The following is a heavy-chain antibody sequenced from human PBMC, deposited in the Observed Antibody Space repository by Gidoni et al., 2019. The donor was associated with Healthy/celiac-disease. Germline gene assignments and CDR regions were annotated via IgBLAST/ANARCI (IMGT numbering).Heavy chain of an antibody. D-gene: IGHD3-10*01. CDR3: AREGGDYGSGSYRGYYYGMDV. Sequence: EVQLVESGGGLVQPGGSLRLSCAASGFTFSSYAMHWVRHATGNGLEWVSAIGTAGDTYYPGSGKGRFTIARENAKNALYRQMNSLRAGDTAVDYCAREGGDYGSGSYRGYYYGMDVWGQGTTVTVSS. CDR1: GFTFSSYA. J-gene: IGHJ6*02. V-gene: IGHV3-13*01. CDR2: IGTAGDT.